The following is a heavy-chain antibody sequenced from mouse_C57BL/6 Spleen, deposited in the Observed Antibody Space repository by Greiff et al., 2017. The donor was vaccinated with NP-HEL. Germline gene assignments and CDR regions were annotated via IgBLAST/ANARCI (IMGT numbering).Heavy chain of an antibody. D-gene: IGHD2-5*01. CDR2: IHPNSGST. Sequence: QAQLKQPGAELVKPGASVKLSCKASGYTFTSYWMHWVKQRPGQGLEWIGMIHPNSGSTNYNEKFKSKATLTVDKSSSTAYMQLSSLTSEDSAVYYCAAYYSNYVYAMDYWGQGTTLTVSS. CDR1: GYTFTSYW. CDR3: AAYYSNYVYAMDY. J-gene: IGHJ2*01. V-gene: IGHV1-64*01.